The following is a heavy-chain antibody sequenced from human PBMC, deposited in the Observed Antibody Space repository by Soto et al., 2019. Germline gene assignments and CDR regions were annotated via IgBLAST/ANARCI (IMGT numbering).Heavy chain of an antibody. CDR1: GFTFSSHA. CDR2: ISYSGSNT. V-gene: IGHV3-23*01. Sequence: EVQLLESGGGLVQPEGSLRLSCAASGFTFSSHAMSWVRQAPGKGLEWVSAISYSGSNTYYTDSVKGRITISRDNSKNTLYLQMNRLRVEDTAIYYCAKRFTLFGEVKLSPDFDYWGQGTLVTVSS. D-gene: IGHD3-3*01. CDR3: AKRFTLFGEVKLSPDFDY. J-gene: IGHJ4*02.